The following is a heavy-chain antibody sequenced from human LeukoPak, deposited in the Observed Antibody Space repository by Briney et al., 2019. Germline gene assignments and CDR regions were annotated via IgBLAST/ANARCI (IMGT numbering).Heavy chain of an antibody. CDR1: GFTFSSYW. Sequence: QSGGSLRLSCAASGFTFSSYWMSWVRQAPGKGLEWVANIKQDGSEKYYVDSVKGRFTISRDNSKNTLYLQMNSLRAEDTAVYYCASVGDYYDSSGYPPWAFDIWGQGTMVTVSS. D-gene: IGHD3-22*01. CDR2: IKQDGSEK. J-gene: IGHJ3*02. V-gene: IGHV3-7*01. CDR3: ASVGDYYDSSGYPPWAFDI.